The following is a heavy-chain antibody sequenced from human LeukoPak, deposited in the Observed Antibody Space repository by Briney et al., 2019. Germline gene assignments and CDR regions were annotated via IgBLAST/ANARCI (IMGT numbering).Heavy chain of an antibody. J-gene: IGHJ3*02. Sequence: PSETLSLTCTVSGGSISSYYWSWIRQPAGKGLEWIGRIYTSGSTNYNPSLKSRVTMSVDTSKNQFSLKLSSVTAADTAVYYCARDRLRYFDWLRRSGAFDIWGQGTMVTVSS. V-gene: IGHV4-4*07. D-gene: IGHD3-9*01. CDR3: ARDRLRYFDWLRRSGAFDI. CDR2: IYTSGST. CDR1: GGSISSYY.